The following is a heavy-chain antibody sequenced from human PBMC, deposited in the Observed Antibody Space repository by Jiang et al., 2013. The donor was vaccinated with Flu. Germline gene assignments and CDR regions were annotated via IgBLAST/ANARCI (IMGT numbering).Heavy chain of an antibody. CDR2: INPNSGGT. Sequence: SGAEVKQPGASVKVSCKTSGYTFTGYYMHWVRQAPGQGLEWMGWINPNSGGTNFAQKFQGRVTMTRDTSISTAYMELSRLRADDTAVYYCARVRFLEWLKMAGTATRNYNGLDVWGQGTKVTVSS. J-gene: IGHJ6*02. CDR3: ARVRFLEWLKMAGTATRNYNGLDV. D-gene: IGHD3-3*01. CDR1: GYTFTGYY. V-gene: IGHV1-2*02.